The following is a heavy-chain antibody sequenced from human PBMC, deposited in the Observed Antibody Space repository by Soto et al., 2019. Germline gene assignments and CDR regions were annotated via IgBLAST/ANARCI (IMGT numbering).Heavy chain of an antibody. J-gene: IGHJ4*02. CDR1: GYTFTSYG. CDR3: VKDAAVGLFDY. Sequence: QVQLVQSGAEVKKPGASVKVSCKASGYTFTSYGISWVRQAPGQGLEWMGWISAYNGNTNYAQKLQGRVTITTDTSMSTDFMELRSLRSDVMAVYYCVKDAAVGLFDYWGQGTLVTVSS. D-gene: IGHD1-26*01. CDR2: ISAYNGNT. V-gene: IGHV1-18*03.